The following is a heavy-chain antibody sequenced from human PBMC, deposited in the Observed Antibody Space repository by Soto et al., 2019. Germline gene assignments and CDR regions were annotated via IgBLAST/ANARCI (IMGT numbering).Heavy chain of an antibody. J-gene: IGHJ5*02. Sequence: SDTLSLTCTVSGGSISSGSTYWGWIRQPPGKGLEWIGSIYYSGPTYYNPSLKSRVTISVDTSNNQFYLDLTSVTAADTAVYHCARHDRDPHDASLNWFDPWGQGTLVTVSS. V-gene: IGHV4-39*01. D-gene: IGHD2-8*01. CDR2: IYYSGPT. CDR3: ARHDRDPHDASLNWFDP. CDR1: GGSISSGSTY.